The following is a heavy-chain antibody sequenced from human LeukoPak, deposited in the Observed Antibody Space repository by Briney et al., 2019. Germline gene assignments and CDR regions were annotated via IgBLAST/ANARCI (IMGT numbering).Heavy chain of an antibody. D-gene: IGHD5-12*01. J-gene: IGHJ5*02. V-gene: IGHV3-21*04. CDR1: GFTFSSYS. CDR3: AKGGVYSGYAFDP. Sequence: GGSLRLSCAASGFTFSSYSMNWVRQAPGKGLEWVSSISSSSSYIYYADSAKSRFTISRDNSKNTVYLQMNSLRAEDTAVYYCAKGGVYSGYAFDPWGQGTLVTVSS. CDR2: ISSSSSYI.